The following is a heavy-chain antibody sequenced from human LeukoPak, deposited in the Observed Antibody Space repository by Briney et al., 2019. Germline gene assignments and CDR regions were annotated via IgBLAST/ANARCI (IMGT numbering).Heavy chain of an antibody. J-gene: IGHJ4*02. D-gene: IGHD2-15*01. V-gene: IGHV1-69*05. Sequence: VASVKVSCKASGGTFSSYAISWVRQAPGQGLEWMGRIIPIFGTANYAQKFQGRVTITTDESTSTAYMELSSLRSEDTAVYYCARESGILGYCSGGSCYPCCWGQGTLVTVSS. CDR1: GGTFSSYA. CDR3: ARESGILGYCSGGSCYPCC. CDR2: IIPIFGTA.